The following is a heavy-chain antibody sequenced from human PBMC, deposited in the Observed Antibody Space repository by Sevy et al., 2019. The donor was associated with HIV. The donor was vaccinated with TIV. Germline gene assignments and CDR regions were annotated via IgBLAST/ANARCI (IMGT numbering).Heavy chain of an antibody. V-gene: IGHV4-31*03. D-gene: IGHD6-6*01. CDR2: MHYSGIT. CDR3: ARDSSRVESTMTNGFDP. Sequence: SETRSLTCTVSGDSLSSGDYYWSWIRQHPGKGLEWIGYMHYSGITYSSPSLKSRVLMSVDRSKNQLSLKLTSVTAADTAVYYCARDSSRVESTMTNGFDPWGQGTLVTVSS. J-gene: IGHJ5*01. CDR1: GDSLSSGDYY.